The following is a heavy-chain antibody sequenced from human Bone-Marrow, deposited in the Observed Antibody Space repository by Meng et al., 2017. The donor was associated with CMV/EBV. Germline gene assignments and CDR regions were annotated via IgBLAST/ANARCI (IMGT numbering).Heavy chain of an antibody. CDR3: ARAAKSIAARPSYYYGMDV. V-gene: IGHV1-69*02. D-gene: IGHD6-6*01. Sequence: SVKVSCKASGGTFSSYTISWVRQAPGQGLEWMGRIIPILGIANYAQKFQGRVTITADKSTSTAYMELSSLRSEDTAVYYCARAAKSIAARPSYYYGMDVWGQWHTVTVAS. CDR1: GGTFSSYT. CDR2: IIPILGIA. J-gene: IGHJ6*02.